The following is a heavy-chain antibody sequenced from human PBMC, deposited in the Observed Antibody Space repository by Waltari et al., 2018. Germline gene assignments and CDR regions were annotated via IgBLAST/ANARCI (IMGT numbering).Heavy chain of an antibody. D-gene: IGHD2-15*01. Sequence: QVQLQESGPGLVRPSETLSLTCAVSGDSIRDANWWSWVRQPPGKGLEWIGEVFYNGVTNYNPYLKSRVTISVDKSKRQVSLKVISVTSADTAVYYCAKNAAYNLDYWGQGTLVTVSS. CDR2: VFYNGVT. CDR3: AKNAAYNLDY. J-gene: IGHJ4*02. V-gene: IGHV4-4*02. CDR1: GDSIRDANW.